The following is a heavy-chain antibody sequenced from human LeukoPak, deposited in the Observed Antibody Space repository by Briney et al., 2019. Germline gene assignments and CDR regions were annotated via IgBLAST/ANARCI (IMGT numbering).Heavy chain of an antibody. CDR3: ARAGDKFDYYYYMDV. V-gene: IGHV1-69*05. Sequence: SVKVSCKASGGTFSSYAISWVRQAPGQGLEWMGGIIPIFGTTNYAQKFQGRVTITTDESTSTAYMELSSLRSEDTAVYYCARAGDKFDYYYYMDVWGKGTTVTVSS. CDR1: GGTFSSYA. D-gene: IGHD3-16*01. J-gene: IGHJ6*03. CDR2: IIPIFGTT.